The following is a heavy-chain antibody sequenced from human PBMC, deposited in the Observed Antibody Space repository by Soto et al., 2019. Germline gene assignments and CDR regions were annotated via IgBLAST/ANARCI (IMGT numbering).Heavy chain of an antibody. CDR1: RYTFISYD. CDR3: ARGQEVWWNAGPLGLLDLDV. V-gene: IGHV1-8*01. CDR2: MNPNRGNT. D-gene: IGHD3-16*01. Sequence: QVQLVQSGAEVKKSGASVKVSCKASRYTFISYDINWVRQATGQGLEWMGWMNPNRGNTGYAQKFQGRITMTRNTSINTAYMELSSLRSEDTAVYYCARGQEVWWNAGPLGLLDLDVWGQGTTVTVSS. J-gene: IGHJ6*02.